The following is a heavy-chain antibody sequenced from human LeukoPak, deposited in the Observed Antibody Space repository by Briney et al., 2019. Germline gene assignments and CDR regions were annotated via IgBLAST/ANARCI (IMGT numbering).Heavy chain of an antibody. CDR1: GYSISSGYY. J-gene: IGHJ6*03. Sequence: SETLSLTCAVSGYSISSGYYWGWIRQPPGKGQEWIGSIYHSGSTYYNPPLKSRVTISVDTSKNQFSLKLSSVTAADTAVYYCARLYMVPSYYYYYMDVWGKGTTVTVSS. CDR3: ARLYMVPSYYYYYMDV. V-gene: IGHV4-38-2*01. CDR2: IYHSGST. D-gene: IGHD3-10*01.